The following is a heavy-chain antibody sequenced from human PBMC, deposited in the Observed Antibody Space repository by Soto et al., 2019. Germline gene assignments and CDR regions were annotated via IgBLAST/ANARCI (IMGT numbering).Heavy chain of an antibody. CDR2: ISYDGSNK. Sequence: QVQLVESGGGVVQPGRSLRLSCAASGFTFSRNGMHWVRQAPGKGLEWVALISYDGSNKYYADSVKGRFTISRDNSKNTLYLQMNSLRAEDTAVYYCARARYFAWFHIEAMDYWGQGTLVTVSS. CDR1: GFTFSRNG. CDR3: ARARYFAWFHIEAMDY. J-gene: IGHJ4*02. V-gene: IGHV3-30*03. D-gene: IGHD3-9*01.